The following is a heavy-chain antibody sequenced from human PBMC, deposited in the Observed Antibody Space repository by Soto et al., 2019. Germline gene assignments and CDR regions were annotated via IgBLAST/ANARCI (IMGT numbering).Heavy chain of an antibody. CDR3: ARGKGVRGPYYYYYYMEV. V-gene: IGHV4-34*01. J-gene: IGHJ6*03. Sequence: PSETLSLTCAVYGGSFSGYYWSWIRQPPGKGLEWIGEINHSGSTNYNPSLKSRVTISVDTSKNQFSLKLSSVTAADTAVYYCARGKGVRGPYYYYYYMEVWGKGTTVTVSS. CDR1: GGSFSGYY. CDR2: INHSGST.